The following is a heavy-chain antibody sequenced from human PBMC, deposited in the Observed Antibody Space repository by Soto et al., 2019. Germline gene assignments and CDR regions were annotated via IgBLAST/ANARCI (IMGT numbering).Heavy chain of an antibody. J-gene: IGHJ5*02. Sequence: ASVKVSCKASGYTFTSYDINWVRQATGQGLEWMGWMNPNSGNTGYAQKFQGRVTMTRNTSISTAYMELSSLRSDDTAVYYCARAILITMVRRVIVGWFDPWGQGTLVTVSS. D-gene: IGHD3-10*01. CDR3: ARAILITMVRRVIVGWFDP. V-gene: IGHV1-8*01. CDR1: GYTFTSYD. CDR2: MNPNSGNT.